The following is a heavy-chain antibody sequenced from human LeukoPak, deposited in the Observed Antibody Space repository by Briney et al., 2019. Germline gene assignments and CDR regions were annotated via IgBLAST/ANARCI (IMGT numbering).Heavy chain of an antibody. CDR1: GFTFSSYA. Sequence: GRSLRLSCAASGFTFSSYAMHWVRQAPGKGLEWVAVISYDGSNKYYADSVKGRFTISRDNAKNSLYLQMNSLRAEDTAVYYCARKVPYEAAFDYWGQGTLVTVSS. D-gene: IGHD2-21*01. CDR2: ISYDGSNK. V-gene: IGHV3-30-3*01. J-gene: IGHJ4*02. CDR3: ARKVPYEAAFDY.